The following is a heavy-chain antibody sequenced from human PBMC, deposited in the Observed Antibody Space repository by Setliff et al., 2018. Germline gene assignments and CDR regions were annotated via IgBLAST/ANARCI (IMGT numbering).Heavy chain of an antibody. V-gene: IGHV1-69*06. CDR1: GGTFSSYA. CDR3: ARGRHPPWSGYPYYYMDV. J-gene: IGHJ6*03. D-gene: IGHD3-3*01. CDR2: IIPIFGTA. Sequence: SVKVSCKASGGTFSSYAISWVRQAPGQGLGWMGRIIPIFGTANYAQKSQGRVTITADKSTSTAYMELSSLRSEDTAVYYCARGRHPPWSGYPYYYMDVWGKGTTVTVSS.